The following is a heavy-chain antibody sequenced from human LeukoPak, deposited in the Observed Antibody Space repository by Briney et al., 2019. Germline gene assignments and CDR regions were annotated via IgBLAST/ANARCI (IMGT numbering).Heavy chain of an antibody. Sequence: SETLPLTCAVSGGSISSSNWRSWVRPPPGKGPEWIGEIYHSGSTNYHPSLKSRVTISLDKSKNQFSLKLSSVTAADTAVYYCARDPGVAIAAAGGDYWGQGTLVTVSS. CDR1: GGSISSSNW. J-gene: IGHJ4*02. V-gene: IGHV4-4*02. D-gene: IGHD6-13*01. CDR3: ARDPGVAIAAAGGDY. CDR2: IYHSGST.